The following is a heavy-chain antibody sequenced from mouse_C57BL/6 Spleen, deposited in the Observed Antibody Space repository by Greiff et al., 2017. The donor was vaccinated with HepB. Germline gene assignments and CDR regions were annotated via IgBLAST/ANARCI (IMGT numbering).Heavy chain of an antibody. J-gene: IGHJ3*01. CDR3: ARGYYSNPWFAY. D-gene: IGHD2-5*01. CDR1: GYTFTSYW. Sequence: QVQLQQPGAELVKPGASVKLSCKASGYTFTSYWMHWVKQRPGRGLEWIGRIDPNSGGTKYNEKFKSKATLTVDKPSSTAYMRLSSLTSEDSAVYYCARGYYSNPWFAYWGQGTLVTVSA. V-gene: IGHV1-72*01. CDR2: IDPNSGGT.